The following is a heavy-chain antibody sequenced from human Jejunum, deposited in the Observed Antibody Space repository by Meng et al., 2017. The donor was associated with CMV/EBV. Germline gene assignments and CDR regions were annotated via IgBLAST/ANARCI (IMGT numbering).Heavy chain of an antibody. J-gene: IGHJ4*02. CDR3: ARVRFSDSSAGHYCFDY. Sequence: EVKLVESGGGLVQPGGALRLSCAASGFTVITNYMTLVRGAPGKGLEWVSLIYAGGSTYYADSVRGRFIISRDNSKNTLYLQMNNLRAEDTAVYYCARVRFSDSSAGHYCFDYWGQGTLVTVGS. V-gene: IGHV3-66*01. D-gene: IGHD6-6*01. CDR1: GFTVITNY. CDR2: IYAGGST.